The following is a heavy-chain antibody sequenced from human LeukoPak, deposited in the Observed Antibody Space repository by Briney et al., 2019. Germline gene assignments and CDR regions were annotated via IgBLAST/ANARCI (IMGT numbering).Heavy chain of an antibody. J-gene: IGHJ5*02. CDR2: MVGSGDA. D-gene: IGHD5-24*01. V-gene: IGHV3-23*01. CDR3: AKDLHYNDGKWEFDP. CDR1: VFTFSTYA. Sequence: PGGSLRLSCGASVFTFSTYAMTWVRQAPGKGLEWVSGMVGSGDAFYADSVKGRFTISRDNSKNTVYLQMNSLRVEDTAVYYCAKDLHYNDGKWEFDPWGQGTLVTVSS.